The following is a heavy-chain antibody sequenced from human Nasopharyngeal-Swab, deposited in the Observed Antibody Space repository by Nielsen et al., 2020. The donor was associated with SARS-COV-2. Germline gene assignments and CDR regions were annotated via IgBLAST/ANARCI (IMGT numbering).Heavy chain of an antibody. CDR2: ISYDGSNK. CDR3: AKAGGTVTTRGIDY. J-gene: IGHJ4*02. V-gene: IGHV3-30*18. D-gene: IGHD4-17*01. Sequence: VRQMPGKGLEWVAVISYDGSNKYYADSVKGRFTISRDNSKNTLYLQMNSLRAEDTAVYYCAKAGGTVTTRGIDYWGQGTLVTVSS.